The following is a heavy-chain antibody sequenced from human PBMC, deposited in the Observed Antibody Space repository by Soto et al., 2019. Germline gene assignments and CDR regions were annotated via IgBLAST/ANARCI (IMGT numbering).Heavy chain of an antibody. Sequence: SVKVSCKGFGYSFMKYGINWVRQAPGQGLEWVGWISPYSGYTHSAQKFHGRLTLTTDTAASTAYMELRILRSAGTALYYCAREASVLILADQPSRFDSWGQGTLVTVSS. D-gene: IGHD2-8*01. V-gene: IGHV1-18*01. CDR3: AREASVLILADQPSRFDS. CDR2: ISPYSGYT. CDR1: GYSFMKYG. J-gene: IGHJ4*02.